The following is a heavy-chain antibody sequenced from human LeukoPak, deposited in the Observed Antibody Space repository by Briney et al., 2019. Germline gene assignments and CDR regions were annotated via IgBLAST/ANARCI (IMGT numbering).Heavy chain of an antibody. D-gene: IGHD4-17*01. CDR3: ATHDYGAYASDY. Sequence: PGGSLRLSCAASRFTFSSYAMHWVRQAPGKGLEYVSAISSNGGSTYYANSVKGRFTISRDNSKNTLYLQMGSLRAEDMAVYYCATHDYGAYASDYWGQGTLVTVSS. CDR1: RFTFSSYA. CDR2: ISSNGGST. V-gene: IGHV3-64*01. J-gene: IGHJ4*02.